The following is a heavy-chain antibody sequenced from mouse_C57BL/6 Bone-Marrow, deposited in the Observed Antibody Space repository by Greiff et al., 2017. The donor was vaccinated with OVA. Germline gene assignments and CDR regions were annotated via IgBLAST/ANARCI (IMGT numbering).Heavy chain of an antibody. D-gene: IGHD2-1*01. CDR2: IDPSDSYT. Sequence: QVQLQQPGAELVMPGASVKLSCKASGYTFTSYWMHWVKQRPGQGLEWIGEIDPSDSYTNYNQKFKGKSTLTVDKSSSTAYMQLSSLTSEDSAVYYGARCYGNLYAMDYWGQGTSVTVSS. V-gene: IGHV1-69*01. CDR3: ARCYGNLYAMDY. J-gene: IGHJ4*01. CDR1: GYTFTSYW.